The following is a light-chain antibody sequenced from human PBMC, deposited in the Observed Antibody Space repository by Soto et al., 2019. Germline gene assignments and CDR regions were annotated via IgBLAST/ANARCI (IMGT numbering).Light chain of an antibody. CDR1: QTVGRNY. J-gene: IGKJ1*01. CDR2: GAS. V-gene: IGKV3-20*01. Sequence: EIVLTQSPCTLSLSPGEGATLSCRASQTVGRNYLAWYQQKAGQAPRLLIYGASSRATGIPDRFSGSGSGTEFTLTISSLHPDDFATYYCHHYNSYPGTFGQGTKVDIK. CDR3: HHYNSYPGT.